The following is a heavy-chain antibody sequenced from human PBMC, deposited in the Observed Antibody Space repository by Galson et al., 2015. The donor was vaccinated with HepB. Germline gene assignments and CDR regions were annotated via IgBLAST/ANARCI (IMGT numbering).Heavy chain of an antibody. CDR3: AKGGLYYYGSGRTLDVAFDI. Sequence: SLRLSCAASGFTFSDYYMSWIRQAPGKGLEWVSYISSSGSTIYYADSVKGRFTISRDNAKNSLYLQMNSLRAEDTAVYYCAKGGLYYYGSGRTLDVAFDIWGQGTMVTVSS. CDR1: GFTFSDYY. CDR2: ISSSGSTI. J-gene: IGHJ3*02. D-gene: IGHD3-10*01. V-gene: IGHV3-11*01.